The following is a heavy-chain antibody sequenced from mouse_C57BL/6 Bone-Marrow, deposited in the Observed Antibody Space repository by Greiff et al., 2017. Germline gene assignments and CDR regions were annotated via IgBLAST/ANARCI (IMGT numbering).Heavy chain of an antibody. V-gene: IGHV1-62-2*01. Sequence: QVQLQQSGAELVKPGASVKLSCKASGYTFTEYTIHWVKQRSGQGLAWIGWFYPGSGSIKYNEKFKDKATLTAYKSSSTVYMELSRWTSEDSAVYFCARHGMITDYFDYWGQGTTLTVSS. CDR3: ARHGMITDYFDY. CDR2: FYPGSGSI. D-gene: IGHD2-4*01. CDR1: GYTFTEYT. J-gene: IGHJ2*01.